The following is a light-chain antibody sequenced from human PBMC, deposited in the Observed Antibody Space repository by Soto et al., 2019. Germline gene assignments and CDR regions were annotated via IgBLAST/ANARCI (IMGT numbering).Light chain of an antibody. Sequence: DIKMTQSPSTLPVSVGDRVTITCRASQSISNWLAWYQQKPGTAPKVRIYQSSTLQSGVPSRFSGSGSGTEYTLTISRPHPDVFATYDFQQYNTYSFGQGTKVDI. CDR3: QQYNTYS. V-gene: IGKV1-5*01. CDR1: QSISNW. J-gene: IGKJ1*01. CDR2: QSS.